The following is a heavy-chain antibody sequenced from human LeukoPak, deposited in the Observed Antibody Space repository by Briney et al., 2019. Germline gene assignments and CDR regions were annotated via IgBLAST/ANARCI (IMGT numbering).Heavy chain of an antibody. Sequence: SETLSLTCTVSGGSITYYYWSWITQPPGKGLEWIGYIYSSGTTTYNPSLKSRVTISVDTSKNQFSLKVFSVTAADTAVYYCARAGQWFDPWGQGTLVTVSS. V-gene: IGHV4-59*01. CDR1: GGSITYYY. J-gene: IGHJ5*02. CDR2: IYSSGTT. CDR3: ARAGQWFDP.